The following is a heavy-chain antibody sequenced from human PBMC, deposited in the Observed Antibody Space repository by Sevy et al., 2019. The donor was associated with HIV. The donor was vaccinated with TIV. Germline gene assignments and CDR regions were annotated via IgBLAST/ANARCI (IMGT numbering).Heavy chain of an antibody. Sequence: GGSLRLSCAASGFSLAKYSMSWVRQAPGKGLEWVSTFSFGCGRINYADSVKGRFTISRDDSKNTLFLQMNSLRAEDTAKYFCAREGCTQPHDYWGQGPLVTVSS. V-gene: IGHV3-23*01. D-gene: IGHD2-8*01. CDR2: FSFGCGRI. CDR1: GFSLAKYS. CDR3: AREGCTQPHDY. J-gene: IGHJ4*02.